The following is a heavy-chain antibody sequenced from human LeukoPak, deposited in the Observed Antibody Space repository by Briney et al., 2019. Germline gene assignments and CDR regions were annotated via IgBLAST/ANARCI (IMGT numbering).Heavy chain of an antibody. V-gene: IGHV4-34*01. Sequence: KPSETLSLTCAVYGGSFSGYYWSWIRQPPGKGLEWIGEINHSGSTNYNPSLKSRVTISVDTSKNQFSLKLSSVTAADTAVYYCARHPSYYYGVGYYFDYWGQGTLVTVSS. J-gene: IGHJ4*02. CDR3: ARHPSYYYGVGYYFDY. CDR1: GGSFSGYY. CDR2: INHSGST. D-gene: IGHD3-10*01.